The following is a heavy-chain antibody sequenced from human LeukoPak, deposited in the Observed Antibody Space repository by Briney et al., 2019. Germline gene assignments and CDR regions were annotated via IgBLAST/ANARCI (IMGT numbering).Heavy chain of an antibody. Sequence: AVKVSRQGCGYTLTELSMHWVRQAPGKGLEWVGGCDPEDGETIYAQKFQGRVTMTEDTSTDTAYMELSSLRSEDTAVYYCATGLERVVVAATPFDSWGQGTLVTVSS. CDR3: ATGLERVVVAATPFDS. J-gene: IGHJ4*02. D-gene: IGHD2-15*01. CDR2: CDPEDGET. CDR1: GYTLTELS. V-gene: IGHV1-24*01.